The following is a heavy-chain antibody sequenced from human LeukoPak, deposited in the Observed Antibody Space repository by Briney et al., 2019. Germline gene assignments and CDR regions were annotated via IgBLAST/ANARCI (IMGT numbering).Heavy chain of an antibody. V-gene: IGHV3-30-3*01. CDR2: ISYDGSNK. J-gene: IGHJ6*03. CDR3: ARGTGYYYYYMDV. CDR1: GFTFSNYP. Sequence: PGRSLRLSCAASGFTFSNYPVHWVRQAPGKGLEWVALISYDGSNKYYADSVKGRFTISRDNSKNTLYLQMNSLRAEDTAVYYCARGTGYYYYYMDVWGKGTTVTVSS. D-gene: IGHD3/OR15-3a*01.